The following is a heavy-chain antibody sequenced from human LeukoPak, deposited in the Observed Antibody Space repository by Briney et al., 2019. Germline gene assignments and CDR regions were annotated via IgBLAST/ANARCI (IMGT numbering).Heavy chain of an antibody. J-gene: IGHJ4*02. V-gene: IGHV3-23*01. CDR3: AKESRFNWFLDH. CDR1: GFTFSTYA. Sequence: GGSLRLSWAASGFTFSTYAMDWVRQAPGKGLEWISAVSGSGDSTYYADSVKGRFTISRDKSKNTLFLQMNSLRAEDTAVYYCAKESRFNWFLDHWGQGTLVTVSS. CDR2: VSGSGDST. D-gene: IGHD1-20*01.